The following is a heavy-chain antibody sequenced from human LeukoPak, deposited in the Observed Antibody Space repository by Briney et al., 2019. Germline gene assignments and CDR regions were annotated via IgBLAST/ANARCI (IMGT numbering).Heavy chain of an antibody. CDR2: IKGDGSEK. Sequence: GGSLRLSCAASGLSFSSSWMTGVSQAPGKGLEWVANIKGDGSEKFYVDSVKGRFTISRDNTKNSLHLQMSSLRDEDAAVYYCAKWVVVPITGVHYMDVWGKGTTVTVSS. CDR1: GLSFSSSW. CDR3: AKWVVVPITGVHYMDV. J-gene: IGHJ6*03. V-gene: IGHV3-7*01. D-gene: IGHD1-20*01.